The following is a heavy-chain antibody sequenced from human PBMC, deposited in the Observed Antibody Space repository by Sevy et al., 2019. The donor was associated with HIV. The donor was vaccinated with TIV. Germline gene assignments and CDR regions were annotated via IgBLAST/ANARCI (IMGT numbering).Heavy chain of an antibody. V-gene: IGHV1-2*02. D-gene: IGHD3-3*01. CDR1: GYTFTGYY. CDR3: ARVGDDYDFWSGERVVFDY. CDR2: INPNSGGT. J-gene: IGHJ4*02. Sequence: ASVKVSCKASGYTFTGYYMHWVRQAPGQGLEWMGWINPNSGGTNYAQKFQGRVTMTRDTSISTAYMELSRLRSDETAVYYCARVGDDYDFWSGERVVFDYWGQGTLVTVSS.